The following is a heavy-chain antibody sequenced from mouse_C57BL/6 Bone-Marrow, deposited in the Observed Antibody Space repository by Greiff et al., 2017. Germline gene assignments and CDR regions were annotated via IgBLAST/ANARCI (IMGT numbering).Heavy chain of an antibody. J-gene: IGHJ4*01. CDR1: GYTFTDYY. V-gene: IGHV1-64*01. CDR3: ARYHYYGSSPYAMDY. CDR2: IHPNSGST. D-gene: IGHD1-1*01. Sequence: QVQLQQPGPELVKPGASVKISCKASGYTFTDYYINWVKQRPGQGLEWIGMIHPNSGSTNYNEKFKSKATLTVDKSSSTAYMQLSSLTSEDSAVYYCARYHYYGSSPYAMDYWGQGTSVTVSS.